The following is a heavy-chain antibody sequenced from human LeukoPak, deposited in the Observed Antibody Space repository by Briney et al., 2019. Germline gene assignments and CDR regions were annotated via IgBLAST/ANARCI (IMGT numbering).Heavy chain of an antibody. V-gene: IGHV3-74*01. CDR2: INGDGTPT. CDR3: AKYLPNQLRKD. J-gene: IGHJ4*02. CDR1: GFTFSRTR. D-gene: IGHD2-2*01. Sequence: GGSLRLSCTVSGFTFSRTRMRWVRHAPGKGLVWVSHINGDGTPTNYADSVKGRFTISRDNSKNTLYLQMNSLRAEDTAVYYCAKYLPNQLRKDWGEGTLVTVSS.